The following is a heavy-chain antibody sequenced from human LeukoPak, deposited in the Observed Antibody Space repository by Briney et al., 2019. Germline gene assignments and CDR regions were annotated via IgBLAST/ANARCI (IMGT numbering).Heavy chain of an antibody. J-gene: IGHJ4*02. Sequence: AGSLTLSCAVSGFTFSDHHMDWVRQAPGKGLEWIGRSKNKANAYSTVYAASVKGRFTFSRDDPKNSLYLQMDSLKDEDTAVYYCSRIFYHGSTGYYPDHWGRGILVTVSS. V-gene: IGHV3-72*01. CDR3: SRIFYHGSTGYYPDH. CDR1: GFTFSDHH. D-gene: IGHD3-9*01. CDR2: SKNKANAYST.